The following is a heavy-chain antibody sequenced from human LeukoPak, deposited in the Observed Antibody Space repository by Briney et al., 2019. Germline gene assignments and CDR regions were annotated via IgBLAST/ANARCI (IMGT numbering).Heavy chain of an antibody. CDR3: ARVSDYGDYGHGLHYFDY. CDR2: IYYSGSA. D-gene: IGHD4-17*01. Sequence: PSETLSLTCTVSGGSISSGGYYWSWIRQHPGKGLEWIGYIYYSGSAYYNPSLKSRVTISVDTSKNQSSLKLSSVTAADTAVYYCARVSDYGDYGHGLHYFDYWGQGTLVTVSS. V-gene: IGHV4-31*03. J-gene: IGHJ4*02. CDR1: GGSISSGGYY.